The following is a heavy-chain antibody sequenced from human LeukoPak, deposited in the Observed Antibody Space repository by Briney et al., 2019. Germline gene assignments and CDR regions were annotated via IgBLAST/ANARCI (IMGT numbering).Heavy chain of an antibody. J-gene: IGHJ6*03. CDR2: ISGSGGST. CDR3: ARVGVVYSYYYYYMDV. D-gene: IGHD3-3*01. Sequence: GGSLRLSCAASGFTFSSYAMSWVRQAPGKGLEWVSAISGSGGSTYYADSVKGRFTISRDNSKNTLYLQMNSLRAEDTAVYYCARVGVVYSYYYYYMDVWGKGTSVTVSS. CDR1: GFTFSSYA. V-gene: IGHV3-23*01.